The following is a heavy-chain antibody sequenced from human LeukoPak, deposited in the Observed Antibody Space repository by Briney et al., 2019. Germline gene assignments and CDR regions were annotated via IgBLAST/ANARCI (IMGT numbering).Heavy chain of an antibody. CDR3: AKCRTTCYANGFDF. Sequence: GGSLRLSCAASGFTFSSYWMHWVRQGPGKGLVWVSRINSDGSSTSYADSVKGRFTISRDNSKNTLHLQMNSLRAEDTAVYYCAKCRTTCYANGFDFWGQGTKVTVSS. D-gene: IGHD2-2*01. J-gene: IGHJ3*01. CDR1: GFTFSSYW. V-gene: IGHV3-74*01. CDR2: INSDGSST.